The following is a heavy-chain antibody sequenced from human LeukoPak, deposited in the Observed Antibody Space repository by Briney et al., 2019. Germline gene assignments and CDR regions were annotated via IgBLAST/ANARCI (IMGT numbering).Heavy chain of an antibody. J-gene: IGHJ4*02. V-gene: IGHV1-8*01. CDR1: GYTFTSYD. D-gene: IGHD7-27*01. Sequence: ASVKVSCKASGYTFTSYDFNWVRQATGQRPEWMGWMSPNSSDTGYAQKFQDRVTMTRNTSISTAYMELSSLRSDDTAVYYCARGPPNWGYDYWGPGTLVTVSS. CDR3: ARGPPNWGYDY. CDR2: MSPNSSDT.